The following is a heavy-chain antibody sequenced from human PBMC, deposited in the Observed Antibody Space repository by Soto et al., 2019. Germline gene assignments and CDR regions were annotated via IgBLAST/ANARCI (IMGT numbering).Heavy chain of an antibody. Sequence: XVSLRLSCAASGFTFSSYGIHWVRQAPGKGLEWVALISYDGSNKYYADSVKGRFTISRDNSKNTLYLQMNSLRAEDTAMYYCAKDAPYYYDSSGYYGPFDYWGQGTLVTVSS. V-gene: IGHV3-30*18. CDR3: AKDAPYYYDSSGYYGPFDY. D-gene: IGHD3-22*01. CDR2: ISYDGSNK. J-gene: IGHJ4*02. CDR1: GFTFSSYG.